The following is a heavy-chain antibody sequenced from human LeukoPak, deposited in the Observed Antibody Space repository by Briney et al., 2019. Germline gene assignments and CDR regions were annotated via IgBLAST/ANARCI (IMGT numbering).Heavy chain of an antibody. CDR2: IYYSGST. Sequence: SETLSLTCTVSGGSISSYYWGWIRPPPGRGLEWIGYIYYSGSTNYNPSLKSRVTISVDTSKSQFSLKLSSVTAADTAVYSCARLRNYYDSSGYYSYWFDPWGQGTLVTVSS. D-gene: IGHD3-22*01. V-gene: IGHV4-59*08. CDR1: GGSISSYY. CDR3: ARLRNYYDSSGYYSYWFDP. J-gene: IGHJ5*02.